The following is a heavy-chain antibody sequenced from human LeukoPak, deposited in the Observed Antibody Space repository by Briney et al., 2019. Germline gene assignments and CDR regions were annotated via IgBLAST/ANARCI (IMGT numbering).Heavy chain of an antibody. V-gene: IGHV3-21*01. Sequence: GGSLRLSCAASGFTFSSYSMNWVRQAPGKGLEWVSSISSSSSYIYYADSVKGRFTISRDNAKNSLYLQMNSLRAEDTAVYYCARAGAEIVVVPAVRGFYYYYYMDVWGKGTTVTVSS. D-gene: IGHD2-2*01. CDR2: ISSSSSYI. J-gene: IGHJ6*03. CDR3: ARAGAEIVVVPAVRGFYYYYYMDV. CDR1: GFTFSSYS.